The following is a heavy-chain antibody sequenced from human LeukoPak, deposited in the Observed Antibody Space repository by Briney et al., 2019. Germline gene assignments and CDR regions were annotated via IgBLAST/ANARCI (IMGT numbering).Heavy chain of an antibody. CDR1: GFTFGSYA. CDR3: ARDPGEMATKAYYYYMDV. V-gene: IGHV3-30*04. Sequence: GGSLRLSCAASGFTFGSYAMHWVRQAPGKGLEWVAVISYDGSNKYYADSVKGRFTISRDNSKNTLYLQMNSLRAEDTAVYYCARDPGEMATKAYYYYMDVWGKGTTVTVSS. CDR2: ISYDGSNK. D-gene: IGHD5-24*01. J-gene: IGHJ6*03.